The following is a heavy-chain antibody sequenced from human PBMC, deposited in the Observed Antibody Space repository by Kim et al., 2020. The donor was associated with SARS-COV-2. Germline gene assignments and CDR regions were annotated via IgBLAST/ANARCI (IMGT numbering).Heavy chain of an antibody. V-gene: IGHV3-15*01. Sequence: GGSLRLSCAASGFSVTNTWMNWVRQAPGKGLEWVGRITSVGATHFAAPVKGRFTISRDDSKNTLYLQMDSLETEHTGVYYCSWGVGIAGPGNYCDYWGQGTQVTVAA. CDR2: ITSVGAT. CDR1: GFSVTNTW. J-gene: IGHJ4*02. CDR3: SWGVGIAGPGNYCDY. D-gene: IGHD6-13*01.